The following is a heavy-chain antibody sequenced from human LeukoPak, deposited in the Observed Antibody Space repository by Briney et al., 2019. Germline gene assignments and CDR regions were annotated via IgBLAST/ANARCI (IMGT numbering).Heavy chain of an antibody. CDR3: ARLDYYDSSGYFFDY. J-gene: IGHJ4*02. V-gene: IGHV4-59*08. CDR2: IYYSGST. Sequence: SETLSLTCTVSGGSISSYYRSWIRQPPGKGLEWIGDIYYSGSTNYNPSLKSRVTISVDTSKNQFSLKLSSVTAADTAVYYCARLDYYDSSGYFFDYWGQGTLVTVSS. D-gene: IGHD3-22*01. CDR1: GGSISSYY.